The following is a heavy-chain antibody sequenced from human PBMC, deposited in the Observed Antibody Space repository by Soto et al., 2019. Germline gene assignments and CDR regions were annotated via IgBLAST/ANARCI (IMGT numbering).Heavy chain of an antibody. J-gene: IGHJ4*02. CDR3: ARGRDASIDLGY. CDR1: GGTFSSYA. Sequence: GASVKVSCKASGGTFSSYAISWVRQAPGQGLEWMGGIIPIFGTANYAQKFQGRVTITADESTSTAYMELSSVTAADTAVYYCARGRDASIDLGYWGQGTLVTVSS. V-gene: IGHV1-69*13. D-gene: IGHD3-16*01. CDR2: IIPIFGTA.